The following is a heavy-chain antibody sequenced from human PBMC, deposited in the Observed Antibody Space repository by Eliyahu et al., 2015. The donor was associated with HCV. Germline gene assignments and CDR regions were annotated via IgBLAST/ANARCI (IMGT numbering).Heavy chain of an antibody. Sequence: EVQLLESGGGXVQPGGSLRLSXAASGFXFNNYPMSWVRQAPGKGLEWVSLISGNGGNTYYADSVKGRFTISRDNSKNTLYLQMNSLRAEDTAVYYCAKERPTTTAFDDWGQGTLVTVSS. V-gene: IGHV3-23*01. J-gene: IGHJ4*02. CDR3: AKERPTTTAFDD. D-gene: IGHD1-1*01. CDR2: ISGNGGNT. CDR1: GFXFNNYP.